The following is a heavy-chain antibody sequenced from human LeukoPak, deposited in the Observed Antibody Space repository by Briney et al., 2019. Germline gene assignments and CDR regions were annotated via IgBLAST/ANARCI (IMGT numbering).Heavy chain of an antibody. CDR1: GYSISSGYY. Sequence: SETLSLTCAVSGYSISSGYYWGWIRQPPGKGLEWIGSIYHSGSTYYNPSLKSRVTISVDTSKNQFSLKLSSVTAADTAVYYCARLLGPVYFDYWGQGTLATVSS. CDR2: IYHSGST. CDR3: ARLLGPVYFDY. V-gene: IGHV4-38-2*01. J-gene: IGHJ4*02.